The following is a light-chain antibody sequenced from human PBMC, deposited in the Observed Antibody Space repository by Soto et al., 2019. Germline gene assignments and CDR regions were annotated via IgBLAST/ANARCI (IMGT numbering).Light chain of an antibody. Sequence: DIQMTQSPSSLSASEGDRVTITCQSSHDVSRNLTWFQQKPGEAPQLLIYDASNLERGVPSRFSGSGSGTEFTLTISSLQPEDGATYYCQQYNSMLSFGGGTEVEIK. V-gene: IGKV1-33*01. CDR2: DAS. CDR3: QQYNSMLS. CDR1: HDVSRN. J-gene: IGKJ4*01.